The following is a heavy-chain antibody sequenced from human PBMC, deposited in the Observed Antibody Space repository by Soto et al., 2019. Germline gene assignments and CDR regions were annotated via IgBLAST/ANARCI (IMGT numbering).Heavy chain of an antibody. D-gene: IGHD5-12*01. CDR2: IIPIFGTA. CDR3: ARGWVEMATIIHFDY. CDR1: GGTFSSYA. Sequence: SVKVSCKASGGTFSSYAISWVRQAPGQGLEWMGGIIPIFGTANYAQKFQGRVTITADESTSTAYMELSSLRSEDTAVYYCARGWVEMATIIHFDYWGQGTLVTVSS. J-gene: IGHJ4*02. V-gene: IGHV1-69*13.